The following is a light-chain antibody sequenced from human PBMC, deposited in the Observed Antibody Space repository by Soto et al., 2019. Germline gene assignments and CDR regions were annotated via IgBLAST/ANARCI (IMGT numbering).Light chain of an antibody. J-gene: IGKJ1*01. V-gene: IGKV3-15*01. CDR1: QSVSSN. Sequence: EIVMTQSPATLSVSPGERATLSCRASQSVSSNLAWYQQKPGQAPRLLIYVASTRATGIPARFSGSGSGTEFTLTISSLQSEDFAVYSCQQYNNWPPWTFGQGTKWEIK. CDR2: VAS. CDR3: QQYNNWPPWT.